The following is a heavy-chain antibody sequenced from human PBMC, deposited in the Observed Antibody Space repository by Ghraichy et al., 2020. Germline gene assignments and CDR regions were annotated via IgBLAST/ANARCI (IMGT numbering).Heavy chain of an antibody. D-gene: IGHD4-23*01. CDR3: ARDGDFDYGGNSLGY. CDR2: INSDGSST. J-gene: IGHJ4*02. Sequence: GVLNISCAATGFAFSNYWMHWVRQVPGKGLVWVSRINSDGSSTTYADSGKGRFTISRDNTKNTLYLEMSSLRPEDTALYYCARDGDFDYGGNSLGYWGQGTLVTVSA. V-gene: IGHV3-74*01. CDR1: GFAFSNYW.